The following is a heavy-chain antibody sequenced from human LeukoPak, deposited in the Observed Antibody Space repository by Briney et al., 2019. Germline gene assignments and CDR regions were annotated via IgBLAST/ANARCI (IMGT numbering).Heavy chain of an antibody. V-gene: IGHV4-59*08. CDR2: IYYSGST. D-gene: IGHD1-26*01. CDR1: GGSFCNYY. Sequence: SETLSLTCTVSGGSFCNYYWSWIRQPPGKGLEWIGYIYYSGSTNYNASLKSRVTISIDMSKNQFSLKLNSVTAADTAVYYCARHGISRSYNSNLDYWGQGTLVTVSS. CDR3: ARHGISRSYNSNLDY. J-gene: IGHJ4*02.